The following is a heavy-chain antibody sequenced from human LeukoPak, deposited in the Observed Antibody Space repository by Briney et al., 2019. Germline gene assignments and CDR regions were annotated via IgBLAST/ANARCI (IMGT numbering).Heavy chain of an antibody. CDR2: IYSGGST. Sequence: GGSLRLSCAASGFTVSSNYMSWVRQAPGKGLEWVSVIYSGGSTYYADSVKGRFTISRDNSKNTLYLQMNSLRGEDTAVYYCARSVVTLYWYFDLWGRGTLVTVSS. D-gene: IGHD4-23*01. CDR3: ARSVVTLYWYFDL. CDR1: GFTVSSNY. J-gene: IGHJ2*01. V-gene: IGHV3-53*01.